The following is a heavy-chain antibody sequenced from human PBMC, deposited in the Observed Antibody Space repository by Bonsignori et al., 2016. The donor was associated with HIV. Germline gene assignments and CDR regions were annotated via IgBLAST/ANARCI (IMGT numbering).Heavy chain of an antibody. CDR2: IYSGGST. CDR3: SSGDYDSSGYSYYYYMDV. V-gene: IGHV3-66*01. D-gene: IGHD3-22*01. J-gene: IGHJ6*03. Sequence: VRQAPGKGLECVSVIYSGGSTYYADSVKGRFTISRDIFKNMLYLHMNSLIAEDTAVYYCSSGDYDSSGYSYYYYMDVWGKGTTVTVSS.